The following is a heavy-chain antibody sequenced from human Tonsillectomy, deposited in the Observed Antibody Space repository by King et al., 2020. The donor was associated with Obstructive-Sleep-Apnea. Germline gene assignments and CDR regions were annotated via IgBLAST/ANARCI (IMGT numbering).Heavy chain of an antibody. CDR2: ISWDGGSK. CDR1: GFTFDDYT. D-gene: IGHD5-18*01. J-gene: IGHJ4*02. CDR3: AKAVVDTAMVALDY. Sequence: DVQLVESGGVVVQPGGSLRLSCAASGFTFDDYTMHWVRQAPGRGLEWVSLISWDGGSKYYAASVKGRFTISRDNSKNSLYLQMNSLRTEDTALYYCAKAVVDTAMVALDYWGQGTLVTVSS. V-gene: IGHV3-43*01.